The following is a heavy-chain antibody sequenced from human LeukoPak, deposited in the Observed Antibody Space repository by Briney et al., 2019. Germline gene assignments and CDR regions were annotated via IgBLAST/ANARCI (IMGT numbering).Heavy chain of an antibody. CDR1: GYSFSSYW. CDR2: IYPGDSET. Sequence: GESLKISCKGSGYSFSSYWIGWVRQMPGKGLEWMGMIYPGDSETRYSPSFEGQATMSADKSINTAYLQWSSPKASDTATYYCARWTGIYLSNYFDFWGQGTLVTVSS. CDR3: ARWTGIYLSNYFDF. D-gene: IGHD5/OR15-5a*01. J-gene: IGHJ4*02. V-gene: IGHV5-51*01.